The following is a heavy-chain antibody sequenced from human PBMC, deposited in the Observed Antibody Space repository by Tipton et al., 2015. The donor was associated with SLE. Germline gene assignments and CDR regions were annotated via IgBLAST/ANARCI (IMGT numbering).Heavy chain of an antibody. CDR1: GGSLSSYH. Sequence: PGLVKPSETLYLTCTVSGGSLSSYHWSWIRQPPGKGLEWVGYIYYSGNTYYSPSLKSRVTISVDTSKNQFSLKLSSVTAADTAVYYCARQGTGLSYDWGQGTLVTVSS. V-gene: IGHV4-59*08. CDR3: ARQGTGLSYD. CDR2: IYYSGNT. D-gene: IGHD1-1*01. J-gene: IGHJ4*02.